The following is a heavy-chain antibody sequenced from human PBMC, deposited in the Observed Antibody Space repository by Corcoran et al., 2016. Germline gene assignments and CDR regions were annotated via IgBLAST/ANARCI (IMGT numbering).Heavy chain of an antibody. CDR3: ASGYCSGCSCYWDSAY. V-gene: IGHV3-21*01. Sequence: EVQLVESGGGLVKSGGSLRLSCAASGFTFSSYNMNWVRQAPGKGLEWVSSISSGSSSINYADSVKGRFTISRDNAKNSLSLQMNSLRAEDTAVYYGASGYCSGCSCYWDSAYGGQGTLVTVSS. CDR2: ISSGSSSI. CDR1: GFTFSSYN. J-gene: IGHJ4*02. D-gene: IGHD2-15*01.